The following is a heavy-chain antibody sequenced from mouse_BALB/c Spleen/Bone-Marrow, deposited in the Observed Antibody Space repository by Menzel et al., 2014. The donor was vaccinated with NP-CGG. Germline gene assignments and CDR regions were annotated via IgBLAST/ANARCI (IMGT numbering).Heavy chain of an antibody. CDR2: IYPGDGDT. V-gene: IGHV1-80*01. CDR3: AREGYDYDWFAY. J-gene: IGHJ3*01. CDR1: GYAFSSYW. D-gene: IGHD2-4*01. Sequence: QVQLKESGAGLVRPGSSVKISCKASGYAFSSYWMNWVKQRPGQGLEWIGQIYPGDGDTNYNGKFKGKATLTADKSSSTAYMQLSSLTSEDSAVYFCAREGYDYDWFAYWGQGTLVTVSA.